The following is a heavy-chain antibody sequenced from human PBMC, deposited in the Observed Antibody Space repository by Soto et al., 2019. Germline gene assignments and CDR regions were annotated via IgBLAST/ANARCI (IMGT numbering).Heavy chain of an antibody. CDR1: GYPFNDNH. Sequence: QVHLVQSGAEVKNPGASVKVSCKASGYPFNDNHIHWVRQAPGRGLEWMGWLNPYNGATNYAPKFQGWVTLTRDTSITTSYMELNGLKSDDTAIYYSATAKRGTVSLLADWGQGTLVTVSS. CDR3: ATAKRGTVSLLAD. CDR2: LNPYNGAT. D-gene: IGHD4-4*01. J-gene: IGHJ1*01. V-gene: IGHV1-2*04.